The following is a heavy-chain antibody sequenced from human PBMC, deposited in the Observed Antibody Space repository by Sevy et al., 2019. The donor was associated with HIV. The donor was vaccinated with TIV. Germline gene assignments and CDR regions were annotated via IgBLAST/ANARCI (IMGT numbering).Heavy chain of an antibody. CDR3: ARVLEATFIDPGISVAGTFYNCYGMDV. V-gene: IGHV4-59*01. CDR2: ISYTGST. J-gene: IGHJ6*02. Sequence: SETLSLTCTVSGGSISTYYWSWVRQPPGKGLEWIGYISYTGSTNYNPSLKRRVTISVDTSENPVSLKLSSVTAADTAVYYCARVLEATFIDPGISVAGTFYNCYGMDVWGQGTAVTVSS. D-gene: IGHD6-19*01. CDR1: GGSISTYY.